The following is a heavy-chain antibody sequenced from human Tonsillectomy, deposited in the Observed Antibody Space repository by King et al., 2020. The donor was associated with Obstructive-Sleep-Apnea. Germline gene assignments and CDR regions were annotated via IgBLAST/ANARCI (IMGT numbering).Heavy chain of an antibody. CDR1: GITFNTSA. CDR2: ISWSRGNV. D-gene: IGHD3-10*02. V-gene: IGHV3-9*01. J-gene: IGHJ4*02. Sequence: VQLVESGGGLVQPGRSLRLSCATSGITFNTSAMHWVRQAPGKGLEWVSGISWSRGNVGYADSVKGRFLISKDDTKNSLFLQMNGLRTEDTALYFCTIDMFYWGQGTLVTVSS. CDR3: TIDMFY.